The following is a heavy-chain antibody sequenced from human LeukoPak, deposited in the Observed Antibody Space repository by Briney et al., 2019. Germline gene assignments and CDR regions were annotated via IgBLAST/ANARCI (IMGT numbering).Heavy chain of an antibody. CDR1: GGSFSGYY. D-gene: IGHD6-19*01. CDR3: ARGLTVAGTDY. J-gene: IGHJ4*02. V-gene: IGHV4-34*01. Sequence: SETLSLTCAVYGGSFSGYYWSWIRQPPGKGLEWIGEINHSGSTNYNPSLKSRVTVSVDTSKNQFSLKLSSVTAADTAVYYCARGLTVAGTDYWGQGTLVTVSS. CDR2: INHSGST.